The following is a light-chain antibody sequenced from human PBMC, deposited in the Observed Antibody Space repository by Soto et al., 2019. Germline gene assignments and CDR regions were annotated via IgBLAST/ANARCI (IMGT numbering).Light chain of an antibody. J-gene: IGLJ2*01. CDR3: AAWDDRRNGVI. Sequence: QSVVTQPPSASGTPGQRVSISCSGTSSNIGTNTLNWYQQRPGTAPKLLIYSNNLRPSGVPDRFSGSKSGTSASLAVRGLESEDVADYGCAAWDDRRNGVIFGGGTQLTVL. CDR2: SNN. V-gene: IGLV1-44*01. CDR1: SSNIGTNT.